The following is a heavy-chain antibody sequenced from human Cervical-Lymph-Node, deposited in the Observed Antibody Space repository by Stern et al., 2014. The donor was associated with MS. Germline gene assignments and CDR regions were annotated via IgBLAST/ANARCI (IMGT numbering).Heavy chain of an antibody. J-gene: IGHJ4*02. CDR1: GYTFTIYY. CDR3: ARQNMVRGVTELDF. CDR2: INPSSGST. V-gene: IGHV1-46*01. D-gene: IGHD3-10*01. Sequence: VPLVQSGTEVKKSGASVRVSCKASGYTFTIYYLHWVRQDHGQGLEWLGIINPSSGSTTYAQKFQDRVPMTNDTSTSTVYLEMSSLISEDTAVYYCARQNMVRGVTELDFWGQGTLVTVSS.